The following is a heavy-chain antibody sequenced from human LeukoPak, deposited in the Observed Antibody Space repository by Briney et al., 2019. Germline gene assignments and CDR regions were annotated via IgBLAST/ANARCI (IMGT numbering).Heavy chain of an antibody. CDR2: ISAYNGNT. Sequence: GASVKVSCKASGYTFTSYGISWVRQAPGQGLEWMGWISAYNGNTNYAQKLQGRVTMTTDTSTSTAYMELRSLRSDDTAAYYCARDIRGYYYGSGSQAWYFDLWGRGTLVTVSS. J-gene: IGHJ2*01. D-gene: IGHD3-10*01. CDR3: ARDIRGYYYGSGSQAWYFDL. V-gene: IGHV1-18*01. CDR1: GYTFTSYG.